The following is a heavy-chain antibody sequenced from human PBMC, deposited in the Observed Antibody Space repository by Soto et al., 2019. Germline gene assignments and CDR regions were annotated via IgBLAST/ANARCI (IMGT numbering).Heavy chain of an antibody. CDR3: VRCAVAGTAYWFDP. CDR1: GYSFTTYW. J-gene: IGHJ5*02. D-gene: IGHD6-19*01. CDR2: IYPGDSDT. Sequence: EVQLVQSGAEVKKPGESLKISCKGSGYSFTTYWIAWVRQMPGKGLEWMGIIYPGDSDTRYSPSFQGQVTISADKSISTAYPQWSSLKASDSATYYCVRCAVAGTAYWFDPWGQGTLVTVSS. V-gene: IGHV5-51*01.